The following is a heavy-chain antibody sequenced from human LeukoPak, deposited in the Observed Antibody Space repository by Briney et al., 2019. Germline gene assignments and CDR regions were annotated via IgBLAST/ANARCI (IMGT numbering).Heavy chain of an antibody. CDR1: GGSISSYY. CDR2: IYYSGST. Sequence: ASETLSLTCTVSGGSISSYYWSWIRQPPGKGLEWIGYIYYSGSTNYNPSLKSRVTISVDTSKNQFSLKLSSVTAADTAVYYCARDTENAWYFDLWGRGTLVTVSS. V-gene: IGHV4-59*01. J-gene: IGHJ2*01. D-gene: IGHD1-1*01. CDR3: ARDTENAWYFDL.